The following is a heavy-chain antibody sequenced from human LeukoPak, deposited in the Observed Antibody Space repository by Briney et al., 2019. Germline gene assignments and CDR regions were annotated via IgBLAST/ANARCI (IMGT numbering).Heavy chain of an antibody. CDR3: ARLDSSGWCQLDY. D-gene: IGHD6-19*01. Sequence: SETLSLTCAVSGGSISGSNWWSWVRQSPGKGLEWIGEIYHSGSTNYNPSLKSRVTISVDTSKNQFSLKLSSVTAADTAVYYCARLDSSGWCQLDYWGQGTLVTVSS. CDR1: GGSISGSNW. V-gene: IGHV4-4*02. J-gene: IGHJ4*02. CDR2: IYHSGST.